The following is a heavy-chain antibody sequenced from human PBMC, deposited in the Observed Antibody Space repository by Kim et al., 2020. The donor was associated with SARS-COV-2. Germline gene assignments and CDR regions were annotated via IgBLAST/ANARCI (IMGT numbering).Heavy chain of an antibody. J-gene: IGHJ5*02. CDR3: ARLERHILTGSYNWFDP. CDR2: IYPGDSDT. CDR1: GYSFTSYW. V-gene: IGHV5-51*01. Sequence: GESLKISCKGSGYSFTSYWIGWVRQMPGKGLEWMGIIYPGDSDTRYSPSFQGQVTISADKSISTAYLQWSSLKASDTAMYYCARLERHILTGSYNWFDPWGQGTLVTVSS. D-gene: IGHD3-9*01.